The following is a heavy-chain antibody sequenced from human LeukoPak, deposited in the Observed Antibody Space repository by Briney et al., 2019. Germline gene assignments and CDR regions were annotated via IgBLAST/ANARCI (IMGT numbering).Heavy chain of an antibody. CDR2: IYYCGCN. J-gene: IGHJ6*02. D-gene: IGHD2-21*02. CDR1: GGSLSSYY. CDR3: ARHIGCGGDCYFYYYCGMDV. Sequence: SEPLSLTCTVSGGSLSSYYWIWLRQPPGKGLEWIGYIYYCGCNNHNPPLKSRVTISVDTSKNQFYLQLSSVTAADTAVYYCARHIGCGGDCYFYYYCGMDVWGQGTTVTVSS. V-gene: IGHV4-59*08.